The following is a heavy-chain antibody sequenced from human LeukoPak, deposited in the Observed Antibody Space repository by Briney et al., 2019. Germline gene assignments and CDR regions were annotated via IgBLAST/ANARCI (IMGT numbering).Heavy chain of an antibody. V-gene: IGHV3-21*01. CDR1: GFTFSSYS. J-gene: IGHJ4*02. CDR3: AKDPSGAVAGRADNFDY. CDR2: ISSSSSYI. D-gene: IGHD6-19*01. Sequence: GGSLRLSCAASGFTFSSYSMNWVRQAPGKGLEWVSSISSSSSYIYYADSVKGRFTISRDNAKNSLYLQMNSLRAEDTAVYYCAKDPSGAVAGRADNFDYWGQGTLVTVSS.